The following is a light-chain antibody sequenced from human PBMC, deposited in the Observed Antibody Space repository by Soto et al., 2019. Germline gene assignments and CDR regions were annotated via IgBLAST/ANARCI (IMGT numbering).Light chain of an antibody. J-gene: IGKJ5*01. V-gene: IGKV3-20*01. CDR2: GAS. Sequence: ESVLIQFPGTPSLSLCEKGTPSRRARQSVRSNSLAWYQQKPGQAPRLLIYGASNRATGIPDRFSGSGSGTDFSLTISRLEPEDFAVYYCQQYGGSPLITFGQGTRLEIK. CDR3: QQYGGSPLIT. CDR1: QSVRSNS.